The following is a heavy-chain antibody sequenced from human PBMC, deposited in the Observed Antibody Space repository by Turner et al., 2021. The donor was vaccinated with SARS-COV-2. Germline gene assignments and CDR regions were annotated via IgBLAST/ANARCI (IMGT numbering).Heavy chain of an antibody. D-gene: IGHD2-2*01. CDR1: GASIGSSSYY. CDR2: IYYSGST. Sequence: LLLQESGPGLVEPSAALSLTCSVAGASIGSSSYYWGWLRQPPWRGRVWIVSIYYSGSTYYNPALKRRGTISVDTSKNQFSLKLSSVTAADTAVYYCASETVRILAVPTASVYDGMDVWGQGTTVTVSS. CDR3: ASETVRILAVPTASVYDGMDV. V-gene: IGHV4-39*01. J-gene: IGHJ6*02.